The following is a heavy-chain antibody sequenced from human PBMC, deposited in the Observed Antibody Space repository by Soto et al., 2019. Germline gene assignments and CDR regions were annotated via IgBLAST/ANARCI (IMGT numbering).Heavy chain of an antibody. Sequence: EVQLVESGGTVIQPGESLRLSCAASGLNVNTNYMTWVRQAPGKGLEWLSIIHGGGNKFYSDSVKGRFTMSRDTSKNTVYLQMSSLTVDDTAVYYCASGPTLAARLGWNYFDPWGQGTLVTVSS. J-gene: IGHJ5*02. CDR3: ASGPTLAARLGWNYFDP. CDR2: IHGGGNK. CDR1: GLNVNTNY. V-gene: IGHV3-53*01. D-gene: IGHD6-6*01.